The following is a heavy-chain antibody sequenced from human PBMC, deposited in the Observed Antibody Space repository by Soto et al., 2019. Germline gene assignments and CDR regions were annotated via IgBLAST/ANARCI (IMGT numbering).Heavy chain of an antibody. Sequence: QVQLVESGGGLVKPGGSLRLSCAASGFTFSDYYMTWIRQTPEKGLEWISYISSSGSNTNYAGSVNGRFTMSRDNAKNSLYLKKNSLRVEDTAVYHCARAAAGAKYRHGDAFDMWGQGTMVTVSS. J-gene: IGHJ3*02. CDR3: ARAAAGAKYRHGDAFDM. V-gene: IGHV3-11*05. CDR1: GFTFSDYY. CDR2: ISSSGSNT. D-gene: IGHD1-26*01.